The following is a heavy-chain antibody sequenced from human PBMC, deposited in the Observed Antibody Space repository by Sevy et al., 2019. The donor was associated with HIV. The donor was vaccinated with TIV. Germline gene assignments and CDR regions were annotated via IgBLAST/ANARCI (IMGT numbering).Heavy chain of an antibody. CDR1: GFTFSNAW. J-gene: IGHJ3*02. V-gene: IGHV3-15*01. Sequence: GGSLRLSCAASGFTFSNAWMSWVRQAPWKGLEWVGRIKSKSDGGTTDYAAPVKGRFTISRDDSKNTLYLQMNSLKTEDTAVYYCTTVAQFTAFDIWGQGTMVTVSS. CDR2: IKSKSDGGTT. CDR3: TTVAQFTAFDI.